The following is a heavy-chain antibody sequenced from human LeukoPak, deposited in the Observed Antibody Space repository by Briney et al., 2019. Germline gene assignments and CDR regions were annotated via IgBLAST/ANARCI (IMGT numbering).Heavy chain of an antibody. CDR3: AKLTYGSGTYGAFDY. CDR2: ISYDGSNK. Sequence: GGSLRLSCAASGFTFSSYAMHWVRQAPGKGLEWVTVISYDGSNKYYADSVKGRFTISRDNAKNSVILQMNSLRAEDTAVYYCAKLTYGSGTYGAFDYWGQGTLVTVST. V-gene: IGHV3-30*04. D-gene: IGHD3-10*01. CDR1: GFTFSSYA. J-gene: IGHJ4*02.